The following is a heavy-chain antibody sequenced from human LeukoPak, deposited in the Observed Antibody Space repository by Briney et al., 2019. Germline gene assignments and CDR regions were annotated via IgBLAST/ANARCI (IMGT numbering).Heavy chain of an antibody. CDR2: ISSSSSYI. CDR1: GFTFSSYS. J-gene: IGHJ4*02. CDR3: ARDPVGATKGGY. Sequence: GGSLSLSCAASGFTFSSYSMNWVRQAPGKGLEWVSSISSSSSYIYYADSVKGRFTISRDNAKNSLYLQMNSLRAEDTAVYYCARDPVGATKGGYWGQGTLVTVSS. D-gene: IGHD1-26*01. V-gene: IGHV3-21*01.